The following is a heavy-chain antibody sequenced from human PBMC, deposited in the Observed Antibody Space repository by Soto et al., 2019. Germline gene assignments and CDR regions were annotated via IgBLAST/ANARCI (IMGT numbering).Heavy chain of an antibody. CDR3: ARGSHCGGDCYSGYYYYYGMDV. D-gene: IGHD2-21*02. Sequence: SETLSLTCTVSGGSVSSGRNYWNWIRQPPGKGLEWIGYMYYSGSTNYNLSLKSRVTISVDTSKNQFPLKLTSVTAADTAVYYCARGSHCGGDCYSGYYYYYGMDVWGQGTTVTVSS. CDR1: GGSVSSGRNY. CDR2: MYYSGST. V-gene: IGHV4-61*01. J-gene: IGHJ6*02.